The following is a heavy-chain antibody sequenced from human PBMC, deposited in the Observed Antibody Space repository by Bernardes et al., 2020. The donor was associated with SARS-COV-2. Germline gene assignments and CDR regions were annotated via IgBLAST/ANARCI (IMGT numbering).Heavy chain of an antibody. CDR1: GFSLSTSGVG. CDR3: AKRQGCSSTSCYLKFDY. Sequence: GPTLVKPTQTLTLTCTFSGFSLSTSGVGVGWIRQPPGKALEWLALIYWDDDKRYSPSLKSRLTITKDTSKNQVDLTMTNMGPVDTATYYCAKRQGCSSTSCYLKFDYWGQGTLVTVSS. J-gene: IGHJ4*02. D-gene: IGHD2-2*01. CDR2: IYWDDDK. V-gene: IGHV2-5*02.